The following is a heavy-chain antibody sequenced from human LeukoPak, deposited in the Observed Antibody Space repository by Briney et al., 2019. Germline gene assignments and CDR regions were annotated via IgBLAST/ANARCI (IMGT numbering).Heavy chain of an antibody. CDR2: LNVDANEI. V-gene: IGHV3-30*02. CDR1: GFTFSDAG. D-gene: IGHD2-2*01. J-gene: IGHJ4*02. Sequence: GGPRRPSCAALGFTFSDAGMHWVGQAPGKGREGGALLNVDANEIYYADSVKGRFTISRDSSKNTLHLQMNSLRPDDTAVYYCARDKDCSTNNCYFYPGHWGQGTLVTVSS. CDR3: ARDKDCSTNNCYFYPGH.